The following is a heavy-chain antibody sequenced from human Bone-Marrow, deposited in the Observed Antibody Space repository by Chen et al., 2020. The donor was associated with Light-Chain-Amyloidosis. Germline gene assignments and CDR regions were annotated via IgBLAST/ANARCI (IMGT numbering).Heavy chain of an antibody. Sequence: QVQLVQSGAEVKKHGASVKVSCKASGYTFTSYDINWVRQATGQGLEWMGWMNPNSGNTGYAQKFQGRVTMTRNTSISTAYVELSSLRSEDTAVYYCARGSYGSGSYYHYYYYGMDVWGQGTTVTVSS. CDR1: GYTFTSYD. D-gene: IGHD3-10*01. J-gene: IGHJ6*02. CDR3: ARGSYGSGSYYHYYYYGMDV. CDR2: MNPNSGNT. V-gene: IGHV1-8*01.